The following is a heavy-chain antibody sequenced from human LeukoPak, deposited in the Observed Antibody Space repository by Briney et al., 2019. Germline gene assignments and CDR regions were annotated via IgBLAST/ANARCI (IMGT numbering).Heavy chain of an antibody. CDR3: ARDLYSYGPFDY. CDR1: VFSFGSYT. V-gene: IGHV3-30*04. CDR2: ISYDGSEK. D-gene: IGHD5-18*01. Sequence: GESLRLSCAASVFSFGSYTKHWVCKAQPQGQGLEALISYDGSEKSYADSVKGRFTISIHNTKNTLYLQINILRAEDTAVYYCARDLYSYGPFDYWGQGTLVTVSS. J-gene: IGHJ4*02.